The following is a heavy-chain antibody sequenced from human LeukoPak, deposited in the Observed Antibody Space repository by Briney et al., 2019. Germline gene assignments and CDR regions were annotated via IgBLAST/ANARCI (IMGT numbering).Heavy chain of an antibody. Sequence: SETLSLTCAVYGGSFSGYYWSWIRQPPGKGLEWIGEINHSGSTNYNPSLKSRVTISVDTSKNQFSLKLSSVTAADTAVYYCARGGRGYSYGQDYWGQGTLVTVSS. J-gene: IGHJ4*02. CDR2: INHSGST. V-gene: IGHV4-34*01. CDR3: ARGGRGYSYGQDY. D-gene: IGHD5-18*01. CDR1: GGSFSGYY.